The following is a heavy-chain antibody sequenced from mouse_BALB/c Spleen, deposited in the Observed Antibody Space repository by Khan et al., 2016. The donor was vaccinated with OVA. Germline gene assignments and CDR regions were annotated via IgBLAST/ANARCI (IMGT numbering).Heavy chain of an antibody. J-gene: IGHJ2*01. D-gene: IGHD1-2*01. V-gene: IGHV3-2*02. CDR1: GYSITSGYG. Sequence: EVQLQESGPGLVKPSQSLSLTCTVTGYSITSGYGWNWIRQFPGNKLDWMGYISYSGSINYNPSLKSRISITRDTSKNQFFLQLNSVTTEETATYYCARTARIKYWGQGTTLTVSS. CDR2: ISYSGSI. CDR3: ARTARIKY.